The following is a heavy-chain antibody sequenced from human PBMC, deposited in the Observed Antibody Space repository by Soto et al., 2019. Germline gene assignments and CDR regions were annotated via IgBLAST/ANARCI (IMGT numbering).Heavy chain of an antibody. Sequence: GGSLRLSCEASGFTFGTYAMSWVRQAPGKGLEWVSSISSSSSYIYYTDSVKGRFTISRDNAKNSLYLQMNSLRAEDTAVYYCASLSRFALDYWGQGTLVTVSS. D-gene: IGHD3-10*01. J-gene: IGHJ4*01. CDR3: ASLSRFALDY. CDR1: GFTFGTYA. V-gene: IGHV3-21*01. CDR2: ISSSSSYI.